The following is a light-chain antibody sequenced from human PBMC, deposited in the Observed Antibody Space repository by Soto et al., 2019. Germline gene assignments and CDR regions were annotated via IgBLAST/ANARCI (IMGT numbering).Light chain of an antibody. Sequence: DIQVTQSPSTLCASVGDRVTITFRASQSISSWLAWYQQKPGKAPKLLIYDASSLESGVPSRFSGSGSGTEFTLTISSLQPDDFATYYCQQYNSYWTFGQGTKVDIK. V-gene: IGKV1-5*01. CDR1: QSISSW. CDR2: DAS. J-gene: IGKJ1*01. CDR3: QQYNSYWT.